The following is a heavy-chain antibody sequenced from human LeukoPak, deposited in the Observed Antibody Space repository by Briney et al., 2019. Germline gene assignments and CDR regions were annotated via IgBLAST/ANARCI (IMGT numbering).Heavy chain of an antibody. D-gene: IGHD3-22*01. CDR2: ISGSRGST. CDR1: GFTFSSYA. Sequence: GGSLRLSCAASGFTFSSYAMSWVRQAPGKGLEWVSAISGSRGSTYYADSVKGRFTISRDNSKNTLYLQMNSLRAEDTAVYYCAKAVSYYYDSSGYYFDYWGQGTLVTVSS. J-gene: IGHJ4*02. V-gene: IGHV3-23*01. CDR3: AKAVSYYYDSSGYYFDY.